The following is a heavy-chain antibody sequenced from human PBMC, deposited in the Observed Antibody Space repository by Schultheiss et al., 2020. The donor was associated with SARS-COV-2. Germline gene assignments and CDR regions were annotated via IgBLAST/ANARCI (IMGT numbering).Heavy chain of an antibody. J-gene: IGHJ4*02. CDR2: INPNSGDT. V-gene: IGHV1-2*04. CDR3: AKVREAVAGAVDS. Sequence: ASVKVSCKASGYTFTGYYMHWVRQAPGQGLEWMGWINPNSGDTNYAQNFQGWVTMTRDTSISTAYLELSRQRSDDTALYYCAKVREAVAGAVDSWGQGTLVTVSS. CDR1: GYTFTGYY. D-gene: IGHD6-19*01.